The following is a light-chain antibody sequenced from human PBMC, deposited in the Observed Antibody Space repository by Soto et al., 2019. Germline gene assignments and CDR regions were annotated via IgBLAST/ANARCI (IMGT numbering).Light chain of an antibody. CDR2: EVS. V-gene: IGLV2-14*01. J-gene: IGLJ1*01. CDR3: CSYTTSSIL. Sequence: QSALTQPASVSASPGQSITISCTGTSGDVGGYGSVSWYQRHPDKAPKLMIYEVSNRPSGVPNRFSGSKSGNTASLTISGLQPEDEADYYCCSYTTSSILFGTGTKLIVL. CDR1: SGDVGGYGS.